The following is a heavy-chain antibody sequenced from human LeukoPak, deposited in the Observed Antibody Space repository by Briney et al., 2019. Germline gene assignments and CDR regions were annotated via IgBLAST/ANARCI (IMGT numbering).Heavy chain of an antibody. CDR3: ASEAADYVDF. CDR2: INPYNGDT. CDR1: GYTFSSYY. J-gene: IGHJ4*02. Sequence: ASVKVSCKASGYTFSSYYMHWVRQAPGQGLEWMGWINPYNGDTNYAPKFQGRVTLTTDTTTSTGYMELRNLRSDDTAVNYCASEAADYVDFWGQGTLVTVSS. V-gene: IGHV1-18*04.